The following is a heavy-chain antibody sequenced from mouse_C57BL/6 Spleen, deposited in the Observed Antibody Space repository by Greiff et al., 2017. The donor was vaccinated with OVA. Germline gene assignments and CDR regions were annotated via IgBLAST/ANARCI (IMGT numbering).Heavy chain of an antibody. Sequence: QVQLQQPGAELVKPGASVKLSCKASGYTFTSYWMQWVKQRPGQGLEWIGEIDPSDSYTNYNQKFKGKATLTVDTSSSTAYMQLSSLTSEDSAVYYCARWGYDDYWGKGTTLTVSS. CDR2: IDPSDSYT. CDR3: ARWGYDDY. J-gene: IGHJ2*01. D-gene: IGHD3-1*01. V-gene: IGHV1-50*01. CDR1: GYTFTSYW.